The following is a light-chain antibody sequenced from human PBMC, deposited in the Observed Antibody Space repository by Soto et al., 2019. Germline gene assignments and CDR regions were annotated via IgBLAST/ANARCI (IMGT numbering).Light chain of an antibody. Sequence: DMEMTQSPSSLSASVGDRVTITCRASQSISNYLNWYQHKPGKVPKLLIYAASSLQSGVPTRFSGNGSGTDFTLTINSLQPEAFATYYCQQSYGTPLTFGGGTKIEIK. CDR1: QSISNY. CDR2: AAS. V-gene: IGKV1-39*01. J-gene: IGKJ4*01. CDR3: QQSYGTPLT.